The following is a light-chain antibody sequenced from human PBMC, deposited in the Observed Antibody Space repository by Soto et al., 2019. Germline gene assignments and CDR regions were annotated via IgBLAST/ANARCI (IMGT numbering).Light chain of an antibody. J-gene: IGLJ2*01. CDR1: SSDVGGYIY. V-gene: IGLV2-14*01. CDR3: SSYTSSSTRV. Sequence: QSALTQPASVSGSPGQSITISCTGTSSDVGGYIYVSWYQQHPGKAPKLMIYEVSNRPSGVSNRFSGSKSDNTASLTISGLQAEDEADYYCSSYTSSSTRVFGGGTKLTVL. CDR2: EVS.